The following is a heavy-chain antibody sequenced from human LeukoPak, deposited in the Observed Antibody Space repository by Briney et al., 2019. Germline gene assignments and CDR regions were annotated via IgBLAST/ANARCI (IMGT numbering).Heavy chain of an antibody. V-gene: IGHV3-30*02. J-gene: IGHJ6*03. CDR1: GFTFSSYG. CDR2: IRYDGSNK. CDR3: AKAGYCSATGCPDYFYMDV. Sequence: PGGSLRLSCAASGFTFSSYGMHWVRQAPGKGLEWVAFIRYDGSNKFYADSVKGRFTISRDTSKNTLYLQMNSLRSEDSAMYYCAKAGYCSATGCPDYFYMDVWGRGTTVTVSS. D-gene: IGHD2-8*02.